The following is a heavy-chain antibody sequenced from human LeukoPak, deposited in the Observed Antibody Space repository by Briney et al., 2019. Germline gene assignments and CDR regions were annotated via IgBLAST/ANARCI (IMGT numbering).Heavy chain of an antibody. J-gene: IGHJ3*02. CDR2: IIPIFGTA. D-gene: IGHD3-16*02. CDR1: GGTFSSYA. Sequence: SVKVSCKASGGTFSSYAISWVRQAPGRGLEWMGGIIPIFGTANYAQKFQGRVTITTDESTSTAYMELSSLRSEDTAVYYCARWAHHDYVWGSYRPKAGYAFDIWGQGTMVTVSS. CDR3: ARWAHHDYVWGSYRPKAGYAFDI. V-gene: IGHV1-69*05.